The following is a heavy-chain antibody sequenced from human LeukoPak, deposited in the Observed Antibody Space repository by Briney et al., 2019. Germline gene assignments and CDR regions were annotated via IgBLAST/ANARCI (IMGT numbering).Heavy chain of an antibody. Sequence: GGSLRLSCAASGFTFSRNWTHWVRQAPGKGLVWLSRISTDGSSTSYADSVQGRFTISRDNAKNTVYLQMDSLRAEDTAVYYCARGVGDKYYFDYWGQGTLVTVSS. CDR2: ISTDGSST. CDR1: GFTFSRNW. J-gene: IGHJ4*02. CDR3: ARGVGDKYYFDY. V-gene: IGHV3-74*01. D-gene: IGHD1-26*01.